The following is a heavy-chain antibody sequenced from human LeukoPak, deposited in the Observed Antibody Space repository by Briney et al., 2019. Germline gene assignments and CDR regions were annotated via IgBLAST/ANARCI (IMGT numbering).Heavy chain of an antibody. V-gene: IGHV4-39*07. CDR1: GGSISSSSYY. J-gene: IGHJ4*02. D-gene: IGHD3-3*01. CDR2: IYYSGST. Sequence: LSETLSLTCTVSGGSISSSSYYWGWIRQPPGKGLEWIGSIYYSGSTYYNPSLKSRVTISVDTSKNQFSLKLSSVTAAGTAVYYCAREQVFGVVIRYFDYWGQGTLVTVSS. CDR3: AREQVFGVVIRYFDY.